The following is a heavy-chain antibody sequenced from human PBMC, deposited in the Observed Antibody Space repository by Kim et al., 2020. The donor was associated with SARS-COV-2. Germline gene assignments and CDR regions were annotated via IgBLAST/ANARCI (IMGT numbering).Heavy chain of an antibody. CDR3: ARVRYYYDSSGYYYVGGGYGGGVDY. CDR2: INHSGST. Sequence: SETLSLTCAVYGGSFSGYYWSWIRQPPGKGLEWIGEINHSGSTNSNPSLKSRVTISVDTSKNQFSLKLSSVTAADTAVYYCARVRYYYDSSGYYYVGGGYGGGVDYWGQGTLVTVSS. J-gene: IGHJ4*02. CDR1: GGSFSGYY. D-gene: IGHD3-22*01. V-gene: IGHV4-34*01.